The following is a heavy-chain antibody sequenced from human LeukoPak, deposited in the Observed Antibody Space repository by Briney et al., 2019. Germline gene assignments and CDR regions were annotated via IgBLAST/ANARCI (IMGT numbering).Heavy chain of an antibody. J-gene: IGHJ4*02. CDR1: VFTFSSSS. CDR2: TRNKANSHTT. D-gene: IGHD1-26*01. CDR3: ARGADSGSYLLDY. V-gene: IGHV3-72*01. Sequence: GGSLRLSCAASVFTFSSSSMSWVRQAPGKGLEWVARTRNKANSHTTEYAASVKDRFTISRDDSKNSLFLQMNSLKTEDTAVYYCARGADSGSYLLDYWGQGTLVTVSS.